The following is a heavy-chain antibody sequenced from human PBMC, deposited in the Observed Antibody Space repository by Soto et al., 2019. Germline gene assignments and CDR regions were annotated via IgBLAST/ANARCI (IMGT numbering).Heavy chain of an antibody. V-gene: IGHV4-59*01. CDR3: AKTPESGTYWVYYFDH. J-gene: IGHJ4*02. CDR1: GGSISSYY. Sequence: QVQLQESGPGLVKPSETLSLTCTVSGGSISSYYWSWIRQPPGRGLEWIGNIYYSGSTNYNPSLKSRVTMSVDTSKNQFSLRLSSVTAADTALYYCAKTPESGTYWVYYFDHWGQGTLVTVSS. CDR2: IYYSGST. D-gene: IGHD1-26*01.